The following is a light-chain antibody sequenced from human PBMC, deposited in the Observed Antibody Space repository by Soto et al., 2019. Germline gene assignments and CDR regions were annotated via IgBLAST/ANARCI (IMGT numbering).Light chain of an antibody. CDR1: SSDVGGYKY. CDR2: EIS. J-gene: IGLJ2*01. CDR3: SSYTSSSKV. Sequence: QSVLTQPASVSGSPGQSITISCTGTSSDVGGYKYVSWYQQHPGKAPKVMIYEISNRPSGVSNRFSGSKSGNTASLTISGLQAEDEADYYCSSYTSSSKVFGGGTKLTVL. V-gene: IGLV2-14*01.